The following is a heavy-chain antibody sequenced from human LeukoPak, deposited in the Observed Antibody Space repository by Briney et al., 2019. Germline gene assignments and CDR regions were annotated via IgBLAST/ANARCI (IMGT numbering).Heavy chain of an antibody. CDR3: ARTIAVAGTLYYYCGMDV. D-gene: IGHD6-19*01. J-gene: IGHJ6*04. Sequence: PSETLSLTCAVYGGSLRGYYWTWIRQPPGKGLEWIGEINHSGSTNYNPSLKSRVTISVDTCKSQFSLKLSSVTAADTAVYYCARTIAVAGTLYYYCGMDVWGKGTTVTVSS. V-gene: IGHV4-34*01. CDR1: GGSLRGYY. CDR2: INHSGST.